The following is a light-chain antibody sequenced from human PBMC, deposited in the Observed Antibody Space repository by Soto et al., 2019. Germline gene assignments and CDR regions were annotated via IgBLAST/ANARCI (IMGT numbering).Light chain of an antibody. J-gene: IGLJ1*01. Sequence: QSVLTQPRSVSGSPGQSVTISCTGTSSDVGGYNHVSWYQQHPGKAPKLMIYDVSKRPSGVPDRFSGSKSGNTASLTISGLQAEDEADYYCCSYAGSYTVYVFGTGTKLTVL. CDR1: SSDVGGYNH. CDR3: CSYAGSYTVYV. V-gene: IGLV2-11*01. CDR2: DVS.